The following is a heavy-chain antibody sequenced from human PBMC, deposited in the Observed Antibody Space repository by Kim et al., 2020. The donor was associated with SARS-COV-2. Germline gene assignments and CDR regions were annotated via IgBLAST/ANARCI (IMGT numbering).Heavy chain of an antibody. Sequence: GWFDPEDGETTYAQKLQGRVTMTDGNSTDSAYMELSSLGSEDTAVYYCATAPPYDYDSSGYYPNWFDPWGQGTLVTVSS. V-gene: IGHV1-24*01. J-gene: IGHJ5*02. CDR3: ATAPPYDYDSSGYYPNWFDP. D-gene: IGHD3-22*01. CDR2: FDPEDGET.